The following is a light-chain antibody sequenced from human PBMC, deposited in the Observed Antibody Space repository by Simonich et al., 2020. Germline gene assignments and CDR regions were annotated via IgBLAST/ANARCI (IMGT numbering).Light chain of an antibody. CDR3: SSYTSSSTVV. J-gene: IGLJ2*01. Sequence: QSALTQPASVSGSPGQSITIPCTGTSSDVGGYNYVSWYQQHPGKAPKLMIYDVRNRPSGVSNRFSGSKSGNTASLTISGLQAEDEADYYCSSYTSSSTVVFGGGTKLTVL. CDR1: SSDVGGYNY. V-gene: IGLV2-14*03. CDR2: DVR.